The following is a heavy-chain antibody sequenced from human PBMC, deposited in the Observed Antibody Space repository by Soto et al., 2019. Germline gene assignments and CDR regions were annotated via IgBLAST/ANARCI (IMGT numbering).Heavy chain of an antibody. D-gene: IGHD3-9*01. V-gene: IGHV1-46*01. Sequence: ASVKVSCKASGYTFTSYYMHLVRQAPRQGLEWMGIINPSGGSTSYAQKFQGRVTMTRDTSTSTVYMELSSLRSEDTAVYYCARRFRYDILTGYYGSYYYGMDVWGQGTMVTVSS. CDR1: GYTFTSYY. CDR2: INPSGGST. J-gene: IGHJ6*02. CDR3: ARRFRYDILTGYYGSYYYGMDV.